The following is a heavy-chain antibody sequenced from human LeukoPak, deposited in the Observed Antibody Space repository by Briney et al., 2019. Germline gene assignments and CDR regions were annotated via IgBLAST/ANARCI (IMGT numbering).Heavy chain of an antibody. CDR3: ARLIAAAAYNWFYP. CDR1: GGSISSYY. Sequence: SETLSLTCTVSGGSISSYYWSWIRQPAGKGLEWIGRIYTSAGTNYNPPPKSRVTMSVDTSKHQFSLKLSSVTGADTAVYYCARLIAAAAYNWFYPWGQGTLVTVSS. V-gene: IGHV4-4*07. J-gene: IGHJ5*02. D-gene: IGHD6-13*01. CDR2: IYTSAGT.